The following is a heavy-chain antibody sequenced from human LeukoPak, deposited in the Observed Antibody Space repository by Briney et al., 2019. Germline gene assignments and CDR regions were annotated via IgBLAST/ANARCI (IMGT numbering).Heavy chain of an antibody. CDR3: ARDPGPNIPAWGAFDI. V-gene: IGHV3-11*04. CDR2: ISGSGDSI. J-gene: IGHJ3*02. CDR1: GFTFSDYY. D-gene: IGHD2-2*01. Sequence: GGSLRLSCAASGFTFSDYYMFWIRQAPGTGLEWVSYISGSGDSIDYADSVKGRFTISRDNAESSLYLQMNSLRAEDTAVYYCARDPGPNIPAWGAFDIWGQGTMVTVSS.